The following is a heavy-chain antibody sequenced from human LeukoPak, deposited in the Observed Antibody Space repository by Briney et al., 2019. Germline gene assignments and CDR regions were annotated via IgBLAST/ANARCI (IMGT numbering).Heavy chain of an antibody. J-gene: IGHJ4*02. Sequence: PSETLSLTCTVSGGSISSYYWSWIRQPPGKGLEWIGYIYYSGSTNYNSSLKSRVTISVDTSKNQFSLKLSSVTAADTAVYYCARVTGYDWESSYDYWGQGTLVTVSS. D-gene: IGHD5-12*01. CDR1: GGSISSYY. CDR3: ARVTGYDWESSYDY. CDR2: IYYSGST. V-gene: IGHV4-59*01.